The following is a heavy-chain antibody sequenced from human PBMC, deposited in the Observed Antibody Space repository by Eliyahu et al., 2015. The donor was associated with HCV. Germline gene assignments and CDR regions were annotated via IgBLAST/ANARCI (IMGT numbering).Heavy chain of an antibody. J-gene: IGHJ5*02. V-gene: IGHV5-51*01. CDR3: TRILGFCSGRRCHADLDL. CDR2: IYPGDSDT. Sequence: EVRLVQSGAEVKESGESLKISCKGSGYSYTTYWIGWVRQTPGKGLEWMGIIYPGDSDTRYNPSFQGQVTISIDKSINTAYLQWSSLKASDTAKYYCTRILGFCSGRRCHADLDLWGQGTLVTVSS. CDR1: GYSYTTYW. D-gene: IGHD2-15*01.